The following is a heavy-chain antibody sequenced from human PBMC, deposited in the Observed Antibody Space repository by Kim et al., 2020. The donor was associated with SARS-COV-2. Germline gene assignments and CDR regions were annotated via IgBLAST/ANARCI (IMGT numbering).Heavy chain of an antibody. CDR3: TRSQHSSVYYPPYYYGMDV. Sequence: GGSLRLSCTASGFTFGDYAMSWVRQAPGKGLERVGFIRSKAYGGTTEYAASVKGRFTISRDDSKSIAYLQMNSLKTEDTAVSYCTRSQHSSVYYPPYYYGMDVWGQGTTVTVSS. CDR2: IRSKAYGGTT. CDR1: GFTFGDYA. D-gene: IGHD3-22*01. J-gene: IGHJ6*02. V-gene: IGHV3-49*04.